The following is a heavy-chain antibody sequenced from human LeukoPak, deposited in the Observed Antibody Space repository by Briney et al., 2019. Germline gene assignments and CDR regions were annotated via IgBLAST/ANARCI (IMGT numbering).Heavy chain of an antibody. CDR3: AKKAGSRTDQYPLDY. V-gene: IGHV3-23*01. D-gene: IGHD2-15*01. CDR2: ISGSGGTT. J-gene: IGHJ4*02. CDR1: GITFSCYA. Sequence: GGSLRLSCAASGITFSCYAMSWVRQAPGKGLEWVSVISGSGGTTYYADSVKGRFTISRDNSKNTLYLQMSSLRAEDTAVYYCAKKAGSRTDQYPLDYWGQGTLVTVSS.